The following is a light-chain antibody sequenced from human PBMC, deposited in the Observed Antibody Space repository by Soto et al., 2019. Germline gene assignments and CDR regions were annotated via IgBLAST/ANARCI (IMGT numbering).Light chain of an antibody. CDR1: QSVSSY. J-gene: IGKJ1*01. Sequence: EIVLTQSPATLSLSPGERATLSCRASQSVSSYLAWYQQKPGQAPRLLIYDASNRATGIPARFSGSGSETDFTLTISSLEPDDFATYYGQQYNSYWPFGQGTKVDI. V-gene: IGKV3-11*01. CDR3: QQYNSYWP. CDR2: DAS.